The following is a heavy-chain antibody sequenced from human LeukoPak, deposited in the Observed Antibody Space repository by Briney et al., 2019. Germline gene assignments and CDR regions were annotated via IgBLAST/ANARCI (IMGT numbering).Heavy chain of an antibody. D-gene: IGHD1-26*01. CDR2: ISWNSGSI. CDR1: GFTFDDYA. Sequence: GGSLRLSCAASGFTFDDYAMHWVRQAPGKGLEWVSGISWNSGSIGYADSVKGRFTISRDNAKNSLYLQMNSLRTEVTALYYCAKDMGSIVGAPGSWGQGTLVTVSS. J-gene: IGHJ5*02. V-gene: IGHV3-9*01. CDR3: AKDMGSIVGAPGS.